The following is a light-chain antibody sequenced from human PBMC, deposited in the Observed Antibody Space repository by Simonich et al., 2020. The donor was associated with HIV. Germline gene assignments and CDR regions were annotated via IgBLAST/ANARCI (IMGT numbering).Light chain of an antibody. Sequence: DIVMTQSPDSLAVSLGERVPINCKSSQSILYSFNNKNYLGWYQQKPRQSPKLLIYWASTRESGVPDRFSGSGSGTDFTLTISSLQAEDVAVYYCHQYYSTPQTFGQGTKLEIK. CDR3: HQYYSTPQT. V-gene: IGKV4-1*01. CDR1: QSILYSFNNKNY. CDR2: WAS. J-gene: IGKJ2*01.